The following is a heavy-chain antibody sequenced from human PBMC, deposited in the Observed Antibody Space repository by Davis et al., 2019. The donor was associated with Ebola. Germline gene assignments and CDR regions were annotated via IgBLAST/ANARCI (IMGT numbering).Heavy chain of an antibody. CDR1: GFIVSSNY. D-gene: IGHD3-22*01. CDR3: ARGYYDSTGNRYFDF. Sequence: GGSLRLSCAASGFIVSSNYMSWVRQAPGKGLEWVSVIYSGGTTNYADSVKGRFTISRHNSKNTLYIKITSLRAEDTAVYYCARGYYDSTGNRYFDFWGRGTLVTVSS. CDR2: IYSGGTT. V-gene: IGHV3-53*04. J-gene: IGHJ2*01.